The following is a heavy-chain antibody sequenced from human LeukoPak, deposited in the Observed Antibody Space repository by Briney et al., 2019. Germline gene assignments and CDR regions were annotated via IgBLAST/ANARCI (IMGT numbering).Heavy chain of an antibody. CDR3: ARQTAMGRSGDY. D-gene: IGHD5-18*01. Sequence: GESLKISCTASGYSFTNYWIGWVRQMPGKGLAWMGIIDPSDSETRYTPSFQGQVTISADKSLSTAYLQSNSLKASDTAMYYCARQTAMGRSGDYWGQGTLVIVSS. CDR1: GYSFTNYW. V-gene: IGHV5-51*01. CDR2: IDPSDSET. J-gene: IGHJ4*02.